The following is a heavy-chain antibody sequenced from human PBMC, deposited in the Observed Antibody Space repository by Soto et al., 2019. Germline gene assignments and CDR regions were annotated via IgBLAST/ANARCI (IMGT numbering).Heavy chain of an antibody. D-gene: IGHD5-12*01. CDR3: ARPLERIVAIDN. CDR1: GGSISSSSYY. CDR2: IYYSGST. V-gene: IGHV4-39*01. J-gene: IGHJ4*02. Sequence: SETLSLTCTVSGGSISSSSYYWGWIRQPPGKGLEWIGSIYYSGSTYYNPSLKSRVTISVDTSKNQFSLKLSSVTAADTAVYYCARPLERIVAIDNWGQGTLVTVSS.